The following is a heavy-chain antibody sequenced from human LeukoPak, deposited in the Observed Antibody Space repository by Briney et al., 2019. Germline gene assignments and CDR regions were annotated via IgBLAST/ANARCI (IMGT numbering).Heavy chain of an antibody. D-gene: IGHD2-8*02. J-gene: IGHJ4*02. CDR3: ARSRFGRGVDFDY. V-gene: IGHV1-8*03. CDR2: MNPNSGNT. Sequence: ASVKVSCETSGYTFTNYEINWVRQASGQGLEWMGWMNPNSGNTDYGQNFRGRVTFTRDTSTRTAYMELTSLRSEDTAVYYCARSRFGRGVDFDYWGQGTLVTASS. CDR1: GYTFTNYE.